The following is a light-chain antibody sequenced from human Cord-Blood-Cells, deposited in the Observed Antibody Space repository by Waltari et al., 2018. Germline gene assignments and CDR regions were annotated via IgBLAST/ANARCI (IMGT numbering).Light chain of an antibody. CDR3: QQSYSTPG. J-gene: IGKJ3*01. V-gene: IGKV1-39*01. Sequence: DIQMTQSPSSLSASVGDRVTITCRASQSISSYLNWYQQKPGKAHKLLIYAASSLQSRVPSRFSGSGSGTDFTLTISSLQPEDFATYYCQQSYSTPGFGPGTKVDIK. CDR1: QSISSY. CDR2: AAS.